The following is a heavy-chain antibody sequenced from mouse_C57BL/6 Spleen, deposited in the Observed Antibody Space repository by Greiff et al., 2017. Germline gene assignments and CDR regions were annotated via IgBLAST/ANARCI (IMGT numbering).Heavy chain of an antibody. D-gene: IGHD4-1*02. CDR3: ATNWDVAMDY. CDR2: ISSGSSTI. CDR1: GFTFSDYG. V-gene: IGHV5-17*01. Sequence: VKLVESGGGLVKPGGSLKLSCAASGFTFSDYGMHWVRQAPEKGLEWVAYISSGSSTIYYADTVKGRFTISRDNAKNTLFLQMTSLRSEDTAMYYCATNWDVAMDYWGQGTSVTVSS. J-gene: IGHJ4*01.